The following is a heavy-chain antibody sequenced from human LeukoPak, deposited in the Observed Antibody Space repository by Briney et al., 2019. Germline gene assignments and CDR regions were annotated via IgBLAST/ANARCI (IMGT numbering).Heavy chain of an antibody. CDR1: GFTVSSNY. Sequence: QAGGSLRLSCAASGFTVSSNYMNWVRQAPGKGLEWVSYISSSGSTIYYADSVKGRFTISRDNAKNSLYLQMNSLRAEDTAVYYCARDDRGEIAAAANNWFDPWGQGTLVTVSS. CDR3: ARDDRGEIAAAANNWFDP. J-gene: IGHJ5*02. V-gene: IGHV3-48*03. CDR2: ISSSGSTI. D-gene: IGHD6-25*01.